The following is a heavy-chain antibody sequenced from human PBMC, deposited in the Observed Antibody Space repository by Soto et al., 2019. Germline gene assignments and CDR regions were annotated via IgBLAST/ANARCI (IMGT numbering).Heavy chain of an antibody. CDR2: INSDGSGT. J-gene: IGHJ6*03. CDR3: SRAGQWSDSYYYMDV. CDR1: GFTFSSYW. V-gene: IGHV3-74*01. D-gene: IGHD3-3*01. Sequence: EVQLVESGGGLIQPGGSLRLSCEASGFTFSSYWMHWVRQAPGKGLVWVSRINSDGSGTRYADSVKGRFTISRDNAKNRLYLQMNSLRAEDTAVYYCSRAGQWSDSYYYMDVWGKGTTVTVSS.